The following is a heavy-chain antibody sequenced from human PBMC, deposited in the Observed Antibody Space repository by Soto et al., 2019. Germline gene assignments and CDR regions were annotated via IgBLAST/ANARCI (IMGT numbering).Heavy chain of an antibody. CDR2: IWYDGSNK. D-gene: IGHD4-17*01. CDR3: ARDLKGGVTTFQH. J-gene: IGHJ1*01. V-gene: IGHV3-33*01. CDR1: GFTFSSYG. Sequence: GGSLRLSCAASGFTFSSYGMHWVRQAPGKGLEWVAVIWYDGSNKYYADSVKGRFTISRDNSKNTLYLQMNSLRAEDTAVYYCARDLKGGVTTFQHWGQGTLVTVSS.